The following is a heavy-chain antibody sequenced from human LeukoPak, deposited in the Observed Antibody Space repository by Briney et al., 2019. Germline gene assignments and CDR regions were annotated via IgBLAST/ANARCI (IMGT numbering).Heavy chain of an antibody. D-gene: IGHD3-10*01. Sequence: GGSLRLSCAASGFTFSSYGMHWVRQAPGKGLEWVAVISYDGSNKYYADSVKGRFTISRDNSKNTLYLRMNSLRAEDTAVYYCAKEALIGALYYFDYWGQGTLVTVSS. J-gene: IGHJ4*02. CDR3: AKEALIGALYYFDY. CDR2: ISYDGSNK. CDR1: GFTFSSYG. V-gene: IGHV3-30*18.